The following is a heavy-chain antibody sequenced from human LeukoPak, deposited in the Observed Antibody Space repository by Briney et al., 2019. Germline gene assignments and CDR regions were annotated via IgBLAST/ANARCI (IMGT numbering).Heavy chain of an antibody. D-gene: IGHD3-10*01. J-gene: IGHJ6*03. V-gene: IGHV1-8*03. CDR3: AKVYYYGSGSYYYYYYMDV. Sequence: ASVKVSCKASGYTFTSYDINWVRQATGQGLEWMGWMNPNSGNTGYAQKFQGRVTITRNTSISTAYMELSSLRSEDTAVYYCAKVYYYGSGSYYYYYYMDVWGKGTTVTISS. CDR2: MNPNSGNT. CDR1: GYTFTSYD.